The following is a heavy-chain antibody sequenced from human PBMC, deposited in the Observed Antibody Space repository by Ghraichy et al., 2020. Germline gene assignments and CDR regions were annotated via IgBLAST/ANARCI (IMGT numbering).Heavy chain of an antibody. J-gene: IGHJ4*01. CDR1: GGTFSSYA. Sequence: SVKVSCKASGGTFSSYAISWVRQAPGQGLEWMGRIIPILGIANYAQKFQGRVTITADKSTSTAYMELSSLRSEDTAVYYCARWPMVRGAGAPGSFDYWGHGTLVTVSS. V-gene: IGHV1-69*04. CDR2: IIPILGIA. D-gene: IGHD3-10*01. CDR3: ARWPMVRGAGAPGSFDY.